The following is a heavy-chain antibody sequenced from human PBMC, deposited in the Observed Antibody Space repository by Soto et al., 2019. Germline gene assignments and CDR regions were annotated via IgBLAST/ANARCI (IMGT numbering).Heavy chain of an antibody. D-gene: IGHD6-19*01. V-gene: IGHV1-2*02. CDR1: GYTFTGYY. Sequence: QVQLVQSGAEVKKPGASVKVSCRASGYTFTGYYIYWVRQAPGQGLEWMGWINPNSGGTNYAQKFQGRVTMTRDTSISTAYMELSTLRSDDTAVYYCARDYAQGAYSSGWYEGWFAPWGQGALVTVSS. CDR3: ARDYAQGAYSSGWYEGWFAP. CDR2: INPNSGGT. J-gene: IGHJ5*02.